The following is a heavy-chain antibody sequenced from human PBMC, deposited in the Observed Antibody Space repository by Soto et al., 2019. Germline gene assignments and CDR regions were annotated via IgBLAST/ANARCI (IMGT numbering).Heavy chain of an antibody. CDR3: ARLPSRHLVDY. Sequence: QLQVQESGPGLVKPSETLSLTCTVSGSSINSSGYYWCWIRQPPGKGLEWIGSMFYGVSTYYNPSLKSRVTVSVDTSKNQFSLNLRSVTAADTAVYYCARLPSRHLVDYWGQGTLVTVSS. CDR1: GSSINSSGYY. D-gene: IGHD3-3*02. J-gene: IGHJ4*02. CDR2: MFYGVST. V-gene: IGHV4-39*01.